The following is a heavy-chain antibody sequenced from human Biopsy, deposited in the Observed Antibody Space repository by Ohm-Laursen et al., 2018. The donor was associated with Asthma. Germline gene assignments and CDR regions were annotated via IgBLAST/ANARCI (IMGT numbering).Heavy chain of an antibody. CDR2: IYLSGGT. CDR3: ARAQDYYDSRGYYRSFDY. Sequence: TLSLTCPVSGDSINSGGYSWDWIRQPPGEGLEWGGVIYLSGGTYYNPSLKSRVSISIDTSKNQFSLKLSSVTAADTAVYYCARAQDYYDSRGYYRSFDYWGQGTLVTVSS. V-gene: IGHV4-31*03. D-gene: IGHD3-22*01. J-gene: IGHJ4*02. CDR1: GDSINSGGYS.